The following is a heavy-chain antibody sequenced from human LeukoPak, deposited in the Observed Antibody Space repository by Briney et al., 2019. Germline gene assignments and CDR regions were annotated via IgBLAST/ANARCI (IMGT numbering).Heavy chain of an antibody. CDR1: GGSISSYY. Sequence: PSETLSLTCTVSGGSISSYYWSWIRQPPGKGLEWIGYIYYSGSTNYNPSLKSRVTISVDTSKNQFSLKLSSVTAADTAVYYCARTTRSSGYYLYYFDYWGQGTLVTVSS. CDR2: IYYSGST. CDR3: ARTTRSSGYYLYYFDY. J-gene: IGHJ4*02. V-gene: IGHV4-59*08. D-gene: IGHD3-22*01.